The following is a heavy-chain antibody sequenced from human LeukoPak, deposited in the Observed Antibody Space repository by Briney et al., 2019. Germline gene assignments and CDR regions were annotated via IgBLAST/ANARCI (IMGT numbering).Heavy chain of an antibody. D-gene: IGHD5-24*01. CDR2: ISSSSSTI. Sequence: GGSLRLSCAASGFTFSSYSMNWARQAPGKGLEWVSYISSSSSTIYYADSVKGRFTISRDNAKNSLYLQMNSLRAEDTAVYYCARDRSMATPDWFDPWGQGTLVTVSS. CDR3: ARDRSMATPDWFDP. CDR1: GFTFSSYS. J-gene: IGHJ5*02. V-gene: IGHV3-48*01.